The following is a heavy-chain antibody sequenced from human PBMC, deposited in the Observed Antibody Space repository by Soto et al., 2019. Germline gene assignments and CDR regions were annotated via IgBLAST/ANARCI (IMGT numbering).Heavy chain of an antibody. D-gene: IGHD2-15*01. CDR3: ARPPNYCSGGSCYSRYWYFDL. CDR1: GGTFSSYA. V-gene: IGHV1-69*13. J-gene: IGHJ2*01. Sequence: SVKVSCKASGGTFSSYAISWVRQAPGQGLEWMGGIIPIFGTANYAQKFQGRVTITADESTSTAYMELSSLRSEDTAVYYCARPPNYCSGGSCYSRYWYFDLWRRGTLVTVSS. CDR2: IIPIFGTA.